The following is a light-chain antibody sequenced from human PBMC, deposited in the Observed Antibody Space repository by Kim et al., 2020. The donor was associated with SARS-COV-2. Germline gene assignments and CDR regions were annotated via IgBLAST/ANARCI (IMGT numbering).Light chain of an antibody. CDR1: QSVKNR. V-gene: IGKV3-15*01. Sequence: IVMTQSPATLYVSPGERVTLSCRASQSVKNRLAWYQQRPGQAPRLLIYGASTRATDISARFSGSGSGTEFTLTIRSLQSEDLAVYYCQQYNDWPLLTFGGGTKVDIK. CDR2: GAS. J-gene: IGKJ4*01. CDR3: QQYNDWPLLT.